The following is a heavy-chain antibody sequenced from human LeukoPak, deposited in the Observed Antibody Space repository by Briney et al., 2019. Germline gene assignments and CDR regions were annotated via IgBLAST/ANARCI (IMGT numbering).Heavy chain of an antibody. V-gene: IGHV4-59*01. CDR2: IYYSGST. Sequence: SETLSLTCTVSGGSISSYYWSWIRQPPGKGLEWTEYIYYSGSTNYNPSLKSRVTISVDTSKNQFSLKLSSVTAADTAVYYCARVHSGYDLSAYYFDYWGQGTLVTVSS. D-gene: IGHD5-12*01. J-gene: IGHJ4*02. CDR3: ARVHSGYDLSAYYFDY. CDR1: GGSISSYY.